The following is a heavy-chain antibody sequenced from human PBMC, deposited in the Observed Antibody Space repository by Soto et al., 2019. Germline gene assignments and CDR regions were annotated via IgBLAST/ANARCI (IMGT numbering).Heavy chain of an antibody. CDR1: GGSINSRSYY. J-gene: IGHJ4*02. D-gene: IGHD2-21*02. CDR3: ARQRTSVVTQAYFDD. Sequence: SETLSLTCTVSGGSINSRSYYWGWIRQSPGKGPEWIGSIYYSGSTYYNPSLKSRVAMSVDTSKNQFSLKLRSVSAADTAVYYCARQRTSVVTQAYFDDWGQGSLVTSPQ. V-gene: IGHV4-39*01. CDR2: IYYSGST.